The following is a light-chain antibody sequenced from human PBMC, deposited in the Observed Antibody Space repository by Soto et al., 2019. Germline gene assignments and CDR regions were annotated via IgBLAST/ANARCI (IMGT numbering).Light chain of an antibody. Sequence: VLTQSPDSLAVPLGERATINCKSSQSVFYSSTNRNYLSWYQQKPGQPPKLIISWASTRESGVPDRFSGSGSGTDFTLTISSLQAEDGAVYYCQQYLNNLWTFGQGTKVEIK. V-gene: IGKV4-1*01. CDR3: QQYLNNLWT. J-gene: IGKJ1*01. CDR2: WAS. CDR1: QSVFYSSTNRNY.